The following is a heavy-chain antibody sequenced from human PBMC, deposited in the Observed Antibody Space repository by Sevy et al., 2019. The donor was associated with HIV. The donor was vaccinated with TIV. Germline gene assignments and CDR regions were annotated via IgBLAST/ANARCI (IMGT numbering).Heavy chain of an antibody. V-gene: IGHV3-74*01. CDR3: ARGGYCSSTSCYTEIDY. Sequence: GESLKISCAASGFTFSSYWMHWVRQAPGKGLVWVSRINSDGSSTSYADSVKGRFTISRDNAKNTLYLQMNSLRAEDTAVYYCARGGYCSSTSCYTEIDYWGQGTLVTVSS. CDR2: INSDGSST. J-gene: IGHJ4*02. CDR1: GFTFSSYW. D-gene: IGHD2-2*02.